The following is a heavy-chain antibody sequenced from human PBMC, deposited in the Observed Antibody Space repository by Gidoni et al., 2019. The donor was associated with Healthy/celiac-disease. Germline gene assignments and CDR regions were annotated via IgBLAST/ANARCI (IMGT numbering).Heavy chain of an antibody. CDR3: ARETLTYSSGWYTVPRDPVWFDP. Sequence: QVQLQESGPGLVKPSQTLSLTCTVSGGSISSGSYYWSWIRQPAGKGLEWIGRIYTSGSTNYNPSLKSRVTISVDTSKNQFSLKLSSVTAADTAVYYCARETLTYSSGWYTVPRDPVWFDPWGQGTLVTVSS. CDR2: IYTSGST. CDR1: GGSISSGSYY. J-gene: IGHJ5*02. V-gene: IGHV4-61*02. D-gene: IGHD6-19*01.